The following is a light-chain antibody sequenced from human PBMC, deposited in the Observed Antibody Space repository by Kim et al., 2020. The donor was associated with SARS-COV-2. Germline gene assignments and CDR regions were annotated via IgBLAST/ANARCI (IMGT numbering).Light chain of an antibody. J-gene: IGKJ1*01. CDR1: QSIARY. V-gene: IGKV1-39*01. Sequence: GDRVAITCRASQSIARYLNWYQQKPGKAPKLLIYAATTLQSGVPSRFSGSGSGTDFTLTISSLQAEDFATFYCQQSYSYPWTFGQGTKVDIK. CDR3: QQSYSYPWT. CDR2: AAT.